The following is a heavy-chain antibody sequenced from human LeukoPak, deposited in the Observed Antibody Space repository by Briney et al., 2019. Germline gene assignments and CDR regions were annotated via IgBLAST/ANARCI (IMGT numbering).Heavy chain of an antibody. J-gene: IGHJ3*02. D-gene: IGHD2-15*01. V-gene: IGHV3-30-3*01. Sequence: GGSLRPSCAASGFTFSSYAMHWVRQAPGKGLEWVAVISYDGSNKYYADSVKGRFTISRDNSKNTLYLQMNSLRAEDTAVYYCARDGAIVVVVADNDAFDIWGQGTMVTVSS. CDR2: ISYDGSNK. CDR3: ARDGAIVVVVADNDAFDI. CDR1: GFTFSSYA.